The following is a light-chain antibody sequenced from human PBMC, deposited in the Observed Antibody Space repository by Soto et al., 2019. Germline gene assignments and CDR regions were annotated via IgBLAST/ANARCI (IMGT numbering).Light chain of an antibody. J-gene: IGLJ1*01. Sequence: VLTQPPSVSAAPGQKVTISCSGSSSNIGGNSVSWYQQFPGTAPKLLIYDDDKRPSGIPDRFSGSKSGTSATLGITGFQTGDEADYYCGSWDSSLSAYVFATGTKVTVL. CDR2: DDD. CDR1: SSNIGGNS. V-gene: IGLV1-51*01. CDR3: GSWDSSLSAYV.